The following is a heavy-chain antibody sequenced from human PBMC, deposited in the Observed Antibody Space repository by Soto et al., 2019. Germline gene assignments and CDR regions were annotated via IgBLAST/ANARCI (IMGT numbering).Heavy chain of an antibody. CDR3: ARGYCNGGSCNPRIY. CDR2: ITGSSSAI. D-gene: IGHD2-15*01. J-gene: IGHJ4*02. V-gene: IGHV3-48*02. CDR1: GFTFNSYS. Sequence: EVHLVESGGGSVQPGGSLRLSCAASGFTFNSYSMHWVRQAPGKGLEWVSYITGSSSAIYYADSVKGRFTISRDNAKNSLSLQMNSLRDEDTAVYYCARGYCNGGSCNPRIYWGQGTLVSVSS.